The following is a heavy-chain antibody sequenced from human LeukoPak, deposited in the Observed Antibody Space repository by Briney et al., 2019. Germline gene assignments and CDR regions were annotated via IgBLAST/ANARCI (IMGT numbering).Heavy chain of an antibody. CDR3: ARHRAYSSSSPFDY. CDR1: GVSISSLY. J-gene: IGHJ4*02. V-gene: IGHV4-59*08. CDR2: IYYTGST. D-gene: IGHD6-6*01. Sequence: PSETLSLTCSVSGVSISSLYWSWIRQPPGKGLEWIGYIYYTGSTNYNPSLKSRVTMFVDMSKNQFSLRLSSVTAADTAVYYCARHRAYSSSSPFDYWGQGTPVTVSS.